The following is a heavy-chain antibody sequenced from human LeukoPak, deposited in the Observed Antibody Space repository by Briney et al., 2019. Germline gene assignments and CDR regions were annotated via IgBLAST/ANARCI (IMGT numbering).Heavy chain of an antibody. CDR3: ATHMVRGEKGL. J-gene: IGHJ4*02. CDR1: GGSISSYY. CDR2: IYYSGST. Sequence: SETLSLTCTVSGGSISSYYWSWIRQPPGKGLEWIGYIYYSGSTNYNPSLKSRVTISVDTSKNQFSLKLSSVTAADTAVYYCATHMVRGEKGLWGQGTLVTVSS. D-gene: IGHD3-10*01. V-gene: IGHV4-59*01.